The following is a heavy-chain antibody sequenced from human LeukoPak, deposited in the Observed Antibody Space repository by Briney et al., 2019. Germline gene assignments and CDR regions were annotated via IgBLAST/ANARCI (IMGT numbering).Heavy chain of an antibody. D-gene: IGHD3-10*01. V-gene: IGHV1-2*02. CDR3: ARGFRGDYGSGSYRLDY. CDR2: INPNSGGT. J-gene: IGHJ4*02. Sequence: ASVKVSCKASGYTFTGYYMHWVRQAPGQGLEWMGWINPNSGGTNYAQKFQGRVTMTRDTSISTAYMELSRLRSDDTAVYYCARGFRGDYGSGSYRLDYRGQGTLVTVSS. CDR1: GYTFTGYY.